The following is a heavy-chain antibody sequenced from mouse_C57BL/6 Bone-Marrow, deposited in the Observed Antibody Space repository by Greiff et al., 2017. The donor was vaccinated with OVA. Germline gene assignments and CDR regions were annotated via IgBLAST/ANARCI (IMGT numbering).Heavy chain of an antibody. CDR1: GYTFTDYY. CDR3: ARADYDGSSWYFDV. CDR2: INPNNGGT. V-gene: IGHV1-26*01. J-gene: IGHJ1*03. D-gene: IGHD1-1*01. Sequence: VQLPQSGPELVKPGASVKISCKASGYTFTDYYMNWVKQSHGKSLEWIGDINPNNGGTRYNQKFKGKATLPVDTSSSTAYMELRSLTSEDSAVYYCARADYDGSSWYFDVWYTGNAVTVSS.